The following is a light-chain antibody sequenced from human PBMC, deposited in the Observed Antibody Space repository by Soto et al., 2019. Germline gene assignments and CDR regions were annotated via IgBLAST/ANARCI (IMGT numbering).Light chain of an antibody. Sequence: EIVLTHSPGTLSLSPGERATLSCRASLTISDNYLAWYQQKAGQAPRLVIFGASSRATGIPDRFSASGSGTDFTLTISRLEPEDFAVYYCQQRSNWPPITFGQGTRLEIK. CDR1: LTISDNY. CDR2: GAS. J-gene: IGKJ5*01. V-gene: IGKV3D-20*02. CDR3: QQRSNWPPIT.